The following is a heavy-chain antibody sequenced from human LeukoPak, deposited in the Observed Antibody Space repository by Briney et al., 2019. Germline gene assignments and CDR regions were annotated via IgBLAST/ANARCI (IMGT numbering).Heavy chain of an antibody. CDR3: ARSRGAGPGAHFDY. V-gene: IGHV3-11*03. D-gene: IGHD6-19*01. Sequence: GGSLRLSCAVSGFTFGDDYMSWIRQAPGQGLEWVSYISNSGGYTNYADSVAGRFTISRDNAENSLYLQMNSLRAEDTAVYYCARSRGAGPGAHFDYWGQGTLVTVTS. CDR1: GFTFGDDY. J-gene: IGHJ4*02. CDR2: ISNSGGYT.